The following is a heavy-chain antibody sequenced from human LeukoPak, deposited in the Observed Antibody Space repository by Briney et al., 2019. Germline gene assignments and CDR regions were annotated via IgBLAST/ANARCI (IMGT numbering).Heavy chain of an antibody. CDR3: ARSGRVFGVVILSSHFDY. J-gene: IGHJ4*02. V-gene: IGHV1-69*13. CDR1: GGTFSSYA. D-gene: IGHD3-3*01. CDR2: IIPIFGTA. Sequence: GASVKVSCKASGGTFSSYAIGWVRQAPGQGLEWMGGIIPIFGTANYAQKFQGRVTITADESTSTAYMELSSLRSEDTAVYYCARSGRVFGVVILSSHFDYWGQGTLVTVSS.